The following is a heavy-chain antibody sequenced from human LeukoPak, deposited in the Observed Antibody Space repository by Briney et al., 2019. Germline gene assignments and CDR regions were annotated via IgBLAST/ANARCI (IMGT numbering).Heavy chain of an antibody. CDR3: ATEFLGAVAETGDY. V-gene: IGHV3-21*01. CDR2: ISRTSGNI. Sequence: PGGSLRLSCAASGFTFSSYAMTWVRQAPGKGLEWVSSISRTSGNIYYADSVKGRFTISRDNAKNSLYLQMNSLRAEDTAVYYCATEFLGAVAETGDYWGQGTLVTVSS. J-gene: IGHJ4*02. CDR1: GFTFSSYA. D-gene: IGHD6-19*01.